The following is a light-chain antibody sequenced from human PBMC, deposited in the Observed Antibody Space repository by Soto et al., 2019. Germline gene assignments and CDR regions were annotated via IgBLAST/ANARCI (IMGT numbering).Light chain of an antibody. CDR2: EVS. Sequence: QSALTQPASVSGSPGQSITISCTGTSSDVGSYNFVSWYQQHPGKAPKFIIYEVSKRPSGVSNRFSGSKSGNTASLTISGLQAEDEADYYCCSYAGSTSVVFGGGTKLTVL. CDR1: SSDVGSYNF. V-gene: IGLV2-23*02. CDR3: CSYAGSTSVV. J-gene: IGLJ2*01.